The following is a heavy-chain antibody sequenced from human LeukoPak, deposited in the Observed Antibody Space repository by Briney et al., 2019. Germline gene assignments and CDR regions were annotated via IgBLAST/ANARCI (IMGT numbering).Heavy chain of an antibody. CDR1: GFTFNNAW. CDR3: STMENYYDDSHFDY. Sequence: GGSLRLSCAASGFTFNNAWMTWVRQAPGKGLEWVGLIKNTVHGGTSESAGFVKGRFIISRDDSKNILYLQMNNLKTEDTGVYYCSTMENYYDDSHFDYWGQGTLVTVSS. V-gene: IGHV3-15*01. CDR2: IKNTVHGGTS. J-gene: IGHJ4*02. D-gene: IGHD3-22*01.